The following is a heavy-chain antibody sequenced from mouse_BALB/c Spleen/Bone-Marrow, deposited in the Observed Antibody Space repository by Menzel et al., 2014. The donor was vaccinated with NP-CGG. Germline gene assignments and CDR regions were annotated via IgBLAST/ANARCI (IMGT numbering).Heavy chain of an antibody. CDR2: IDPANGNT. CDR3: ASYYYGSSRLAY. Sequence: EVNVVESGAELVKPGASVKLSCTASGFNIKDTYMHWVKQRPEQGLEWIGRIDPANGNTKYDPKFQGKATITADTSSNTAYLQLSSLTSEDPAVYYCASYYYGSSRLAYWGQGALVTVPA. D-gene: IGHD1-1*01. V-gene: IGHV14-3*02. CDR1: GFNIKDTY. J-gene: IGHJ3*01.